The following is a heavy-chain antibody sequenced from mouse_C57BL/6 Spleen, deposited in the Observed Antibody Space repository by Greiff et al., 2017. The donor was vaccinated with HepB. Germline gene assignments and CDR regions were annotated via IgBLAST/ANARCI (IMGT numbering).Heavy chain of an antibody. J-gene: IGHJ4*01. CDR2: INPSNGGT. CDR3: ASYDCYYLYAMDY. D-gene: IGHD2-3*01. V-gene: IGHV1-53*01. CDR1: GYTFTSYW. Sequence: VQLQQSGTELVKPGASVKLSCKASGYTFTSYWMHWVKQRPGQGLEWIGNINPSNGGTNYNEKFKSKATLTVDKSSSTAYMQLSSLTSEDSAVYYCASYDCYYLYAMDYWGQGTSVTVSS.